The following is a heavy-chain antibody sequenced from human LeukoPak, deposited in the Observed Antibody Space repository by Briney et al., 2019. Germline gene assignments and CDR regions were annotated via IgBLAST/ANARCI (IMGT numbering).Heavy chain of an antibody. CDR2: IYYSGST. CDR1: GGSISSGGYY. CDR3: ARLPYDFWSGYPYYYGMDV. V-gene: IGHV4-31*03. J-gene: IGHJ6*02. D-gene: IGHD3-3*01. Sequence: PSETLSLTCTVSGGSISSGGYYWSWIRQHPGKGLEWIGYIYYSGSTYYNPSLKSRVTISVDTSKNQFSLKLSSVTAADTAVYYCARLPYDFWSGYPYYYGMDVWGQGTTVTVSS.